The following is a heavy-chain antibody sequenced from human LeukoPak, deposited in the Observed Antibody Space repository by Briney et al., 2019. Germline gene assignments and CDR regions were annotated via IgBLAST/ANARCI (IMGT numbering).Heavy chain of an antibody. CDR3: ARVWAAADDY. V-gene: IGHV3-48*02. CDR2: ISSSSTI. D-gene: IGHD6-13*01. Sequence: GGSLRLSCAASGFTFSSYSMNWVRQAPGKGLEWVSYISSSSTIYYADSVKGRFTISRDNAKNSLYLQMNSLRDEDTAVYYCARVWAAADDYWGQGTLVTVSS. CDR1: GFTFSSYS. J-gene: IGHJ4*02.